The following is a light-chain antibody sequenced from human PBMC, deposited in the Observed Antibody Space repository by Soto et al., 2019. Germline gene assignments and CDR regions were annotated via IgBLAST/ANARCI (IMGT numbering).Light chain of an antibody. V-gene: IGLV1-44*01. CDR2: NTY. CDR3: AAWDDSLKGVV. J-gene: IGLJ3*02. CDR1: SSNIGSHT. Sequence: QSVLTQPPSASGTPGQRVTISCSGSSSNIGSHTVNWYQQLPGTAPRLLIYNTYYRPSGVPDRFSGSKSGTSASLAISGLQSEDESDYYCAAWDDSLKGVVFGGGTKVTVL.